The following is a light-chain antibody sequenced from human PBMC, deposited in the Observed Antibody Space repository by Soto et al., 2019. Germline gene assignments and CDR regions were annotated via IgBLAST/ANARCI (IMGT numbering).Light chain of an antibody. CDR3: QQYDILPWT. Sequence: DIQMTQSPSSLSASVGDRVTSTCQASQDITNFLNWYQQKPGKAPNLLIYAASNLDTGVPSRFSGSGSGTDFTFTISSLQPEDIATYYCQQYDILPWTFGQGTKVEIK. CDR1: QDITNF. V-gene: IGKV1-33*01. J-gene: IGKJ1*01. CDR2: AAS.